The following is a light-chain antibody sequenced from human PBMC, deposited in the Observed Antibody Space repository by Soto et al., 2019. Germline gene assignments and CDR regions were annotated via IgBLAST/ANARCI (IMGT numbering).Light chain of an antibody. V-gene: IGKV3-20*01. J-gene: IGKJ1*01. CDR3: QQYDSSPRT. CDR1: QSGSSSQ. CDR2: GAS. Sequence: EIVLPQSPGTLSLSPGERATLSCRASQSGSSSQLAWYQQQPGQSPRLLIYGASSRATGIPDSFSGSGSGTDFTLTISRLEPEDFAVYYCQQYDSSPRTFGQVTKVESK.